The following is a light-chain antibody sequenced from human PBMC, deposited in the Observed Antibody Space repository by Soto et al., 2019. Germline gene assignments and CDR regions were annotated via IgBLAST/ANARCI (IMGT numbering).Light chain of an antibody. V-gene: IGKV1-39*01. J-gene: IGKJ2*01. Sequence: DIQMTQSPSSLSASIGDRVTITCRASQNISFYLNWYQHKTGQAPKVLIYAASSLQAGVPQRFSGSGSGTDFTLSISSLQPDDFATYSCQQSYITPSTFGQGTKLEIK. CDR1: QNISFY. CDR2: AAS. CDR3: QQSYITPST.